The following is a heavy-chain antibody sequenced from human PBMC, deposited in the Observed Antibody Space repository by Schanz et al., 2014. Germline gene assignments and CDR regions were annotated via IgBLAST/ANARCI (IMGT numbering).Heavy chain of an antibody. J-gene: IGHJ6*02. CDR1: GFSFGNYG. Sequence: EVQLVESGGGLVQPGGSLRLSCEASGFSFGNYGMSWVRQAPGKGLEWVSSISYGTSYIYYAESVKGRFTISRDNAKNSLYLQMNGLRAEDTAVYYCARDFLLEQLGYSHYYYAMDVWGQGTTVTVSS. CDR2: ISYGTSYI. CDR3: ARDFLLEQLGYSHYYYAMDV. V-gene: IGHV3-21*01. D-gene: IGHD2-15*01.